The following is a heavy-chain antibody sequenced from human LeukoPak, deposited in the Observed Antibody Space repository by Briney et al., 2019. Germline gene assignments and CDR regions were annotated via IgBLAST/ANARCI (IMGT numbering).Heavy chain of an antibody. J-gene: IGHJ4*02. V-gene: IGHV3-23*01. CDR3: AKQSYARSLGE. D-gene: IGHD2-8*01. CDR1: GFPFSDFS. Sequence: GGSLRLSCATSGFPFSDFSMSCVRQAPGEGLEWSSTTNSGGTRTYYAESVNGRFTNSRENSKNTLYLQMSSLRVEDTAVYDCAKQSYARSLGEGGPGTLVSVSS. CDR2: TNSGGTRT.